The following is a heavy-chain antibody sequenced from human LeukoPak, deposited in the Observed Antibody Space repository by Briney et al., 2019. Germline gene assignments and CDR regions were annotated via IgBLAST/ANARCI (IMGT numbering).Heavy chain of an antibody. V-gene: IGHV3-30*04. CDR2: ISYDGSNK. D-gene: IGHD2-21*02. J-gene: IGHJ6*02. CDR1: GFTFSSYA. CDR3: ARPYCGGDCYRPGDHSGFQH. Sequence: PGRSLRLSCAASGFTFSSYAMHWVRQAPGKGLEWVAVISYDGSNKYYADSVKGRFTISRDNSKNTLYLQMNSLRAEDTAVYYCARPYCGGDCYRPGDHSGFQHWGQGTTVTVSS.